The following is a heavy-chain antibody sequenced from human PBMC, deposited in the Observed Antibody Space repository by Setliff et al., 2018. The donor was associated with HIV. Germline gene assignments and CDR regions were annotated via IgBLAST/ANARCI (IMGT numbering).Heavy chain of an antibody. CDR3: ARVARVHPFDP. CDR2: VFHDGFT. V-gene: IGHV4-39*07. Sequence: SETLSLTCIVSGGSISSNYYYWGWIRQPPGKGLEWIGSVFHDGFTDYNPSLKSRVTISIDTSKNHFSLRLTSVTAADTAMYYCARVARVHPFDPWGQGTLVTVSS. J-gene: IGHJ5*02. CDR1: GGSISSNYYY.